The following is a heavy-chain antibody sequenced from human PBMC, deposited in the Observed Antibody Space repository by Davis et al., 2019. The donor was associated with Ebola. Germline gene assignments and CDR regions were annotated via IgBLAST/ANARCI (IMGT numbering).Heavy chain of an antibody. CDR1: GFTFSTYG. J-gene: IGHJ3*02. D-gene: IGHD3-22*01. CDR3: AKEPSSGYAFDI. Sequence: PGGSLRLSCAASGFTFSTYGMHWVRQAPGKGLEWVAVISYDGSNKYYADSVKGRFTISRDDSKSTLYLQMDSLRAEDTALYYCAKEPSSGYAFDIWGQGTMVTVSS. V-gene: IGHV3-33*05. CDR2: ISYDGSNK.